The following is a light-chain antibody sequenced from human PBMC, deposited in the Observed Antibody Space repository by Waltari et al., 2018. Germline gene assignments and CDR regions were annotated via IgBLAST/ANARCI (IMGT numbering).Light chain of an antibody. V-gene: IGLV2-14*01. J-gene: IGLJ1*01. CDR3: CSYTSSSTYI. CDR2: DVT. CDR1: SNDVGAYNF. Sequence: QSALTQPASVSGSPGQSITISCIGTSNDVGAYNFSSCYQQDPGKAPKPMIYDVTKRPSGVSNRFSGSKSGNTASLTISGLQAEDEADYYCCSYTSSSTYIFGTGTKITVL.